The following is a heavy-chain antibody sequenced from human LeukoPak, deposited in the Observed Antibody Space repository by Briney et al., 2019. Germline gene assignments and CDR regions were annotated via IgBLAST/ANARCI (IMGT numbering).Heavy chain of an antibody. CDR1: GATFTSYA. Sequence: SLEKLSCKASGATFTSYAISLVRQAPAPGLEWMGWSILIFGTANYAQKFQGRVTITTDESTSPAYPELSSLRSEDTAVYYYARGRRHIAARDYYYYMDVWGKGTTVTVSS. J-gene: IGHJ6*03. CDR2: SILIFGTA. D-gene: IGHD6-6*01. CDR3: ARGRRHIAARDYYYYMDV. V-gene: IGHV1-69*05.